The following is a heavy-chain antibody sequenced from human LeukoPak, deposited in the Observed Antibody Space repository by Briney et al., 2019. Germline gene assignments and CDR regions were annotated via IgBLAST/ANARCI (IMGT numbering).Heavy chain of an antibody. CDR2: IHDSGRT. CDR3: ARASAGWYGLFDS. D-gene: IGHD6-19*01. V-gene: IGHV4-59*01. J-gene: IGHJ5*01. CDR1: GGSIINYF. Sequence: SETLSLTCTVSGGSIINYFWIWIRQSPGKGLEWIAFIHDSGRTNYNPSLKRRVTISMDTSKNQFSLRLTSVTAADTAVYYCARASAGWYGLFDSWGRGTLLTVSS.